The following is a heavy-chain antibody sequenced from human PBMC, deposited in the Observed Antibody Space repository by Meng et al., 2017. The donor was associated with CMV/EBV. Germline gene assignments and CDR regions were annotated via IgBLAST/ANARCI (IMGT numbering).Heavy chain of an antibody. CDR3: ARDQATRFLEWFPPYYYYGMDV. Sequence: GGSLRLSCAASGFTFSDYYMSWIRQAPGKGLEWVSYISSSGSSIYYADSVKGRFTISRDNSKNSLYLQMNSLRAEDTAVYYCARDQATRFLEWFPPYYYYGMDVWGQGTTVTVSS. D-gene: IGHD3-3*01. J-gene: IGHJ6*02. CDR2: ISSSGSSI. V-gene: IGHV3-11*01. CDR1: GFTFSDYY.